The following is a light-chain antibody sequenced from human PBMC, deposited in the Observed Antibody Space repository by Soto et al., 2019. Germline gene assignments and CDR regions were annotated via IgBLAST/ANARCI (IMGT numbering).Light chain of an antibody. CDR3: QQYNNWPPFT. CDR2: GAS. J-gene: IGKJ3*01. CDR1: QSVRSN. Sequence: EIVMTQSPATLSVSPGERATLSCRASQSVRSNLAWYQQRPGQAPRLLIYGASTRATGIPARFSGSGSGTEFTLTISSLQSEDFAVHYCQQYNNWPPFTFGPGTKVDIK. V-gene: IGKV3-15*01.